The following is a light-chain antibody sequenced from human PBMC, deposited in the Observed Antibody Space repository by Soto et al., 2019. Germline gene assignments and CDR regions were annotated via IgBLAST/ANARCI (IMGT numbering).Light chain of an antibody. J-gene: IGKJ5*01. Sequence: DIPMTQSPSSLSASVGDRVTITCRASQSISSYLNWYQQKPGKAPKLLIYAASSFQSGGPSRFSGSGSGTDFNLTISSLQPEDFATYYCQQSYSTPRITFGQGTRLEIK. CDR3: QQSYSTPRIT. CDR2: AAS. CDR1: QSISSY. V-gene: IGKV1-39*01.